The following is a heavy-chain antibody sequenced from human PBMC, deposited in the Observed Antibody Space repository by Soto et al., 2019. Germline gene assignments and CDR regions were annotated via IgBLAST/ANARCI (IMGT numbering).Heavy chain of an antibody. J-gene: IGHJ4*02. D-gene: IGHD2-2*01. CDR3: ARDRRYCSSTSCSRGGFDY. V-gene: IGHV3-30-3*01. CDR2: ISYDGSNK. Sequence: GGSPRLSCAASGFTFSSYAMHWVRQAPGKGLEWVAVISYDGSNKYYADSVKGRFTISRDNSKNTLYLQMNSLRAEDTAVYYCARDRRYCSSTSCSRGGFDYWGQGTLVTVSS. CDR1: GFTFSSYA.